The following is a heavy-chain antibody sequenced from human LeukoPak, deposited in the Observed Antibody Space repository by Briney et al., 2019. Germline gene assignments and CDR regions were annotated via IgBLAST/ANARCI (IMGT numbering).Heavy chain of an antibody. Sequence: GGSLRLFCAASEFTFNSYSVNWIRHPPGGRLEWVSSISSGSTYIYYSHSVKGRFTVSRDNAKNSLFLQMNNLRAEDTAVYYCARDPFYYDAAGSDDYWGQGTLVTVSS. CDR1: EFTFNSYS. D-gene: IGHD3-22*01. J-gene: IGHJ4*02. CDR3: ARDPFYYDAAGSDDY. V-gene: IGHV3-21*01. CDR2: ISSGSTYI.